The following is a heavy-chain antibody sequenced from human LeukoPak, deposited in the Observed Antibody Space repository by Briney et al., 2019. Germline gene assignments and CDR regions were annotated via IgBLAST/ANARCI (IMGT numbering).Heavy chain of an antibody. CDR2: INPSGGST. J-gene: IGHJ4*02. Sequence: ASVKVSCKASGYTFTSYYMHWVRQAPGQGLEWMGIINPSGGSTSYAQKFQGRVTMTRDMSTSTVYMELSSLRSDDTAVYYCARGLRLGELSLEYDYWGQGTLVTVSS. D-gene: IGHD3-16*02. V-gene: IGHV1-46*01. CDR3: ARGLRLGELSLEYDY. CDR1: GYTFTSYY.